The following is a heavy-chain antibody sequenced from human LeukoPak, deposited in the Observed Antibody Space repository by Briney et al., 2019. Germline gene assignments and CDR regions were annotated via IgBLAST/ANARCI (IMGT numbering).Heavy chain of an antibody. V-gene: IGHV4-39*01. CDR1: GGSISSSSYY. CDR2: INHSGST. CDR3: ARHRLYTYYYGSGSYRY. D-gene: IGHD3-10*01. Sequence: SETLSLTCTVSGGSISSSSYYWGWIRQPPGKGLEWIGEINHSGSTNYNPSLKSRVTISVDTSKNQFSLKLSSVTAADTAVYYCARHRLYTYYYGSGSYRYWGQGTLVTVSS. J-gene: IGHJ4*02.